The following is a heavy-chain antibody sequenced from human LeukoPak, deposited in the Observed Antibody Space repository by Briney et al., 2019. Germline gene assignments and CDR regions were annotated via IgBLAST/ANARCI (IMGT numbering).Heavy chain of an antibody. Sequence: ASVKVSCKASGYTFTGYHMHWVRQAPGQGLEWMGIINPSGGSTSYAQKFQGRVTMTRDTSTSTVYMELSSLRSEDTAVYYCARAGIAVAGIRNWGQGTLVTVSS. CDR3: ARAGIAVAGIRN. CDR1: GYTFTGYH. CDR2: INPSGGST. J-gene: IGHJ4*02. V-gene: IGHV1-46*01. D-gene: IGHD6-19*01.